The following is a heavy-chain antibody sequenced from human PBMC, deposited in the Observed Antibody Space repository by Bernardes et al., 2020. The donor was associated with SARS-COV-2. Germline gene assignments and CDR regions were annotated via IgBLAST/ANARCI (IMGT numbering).Heavy chain of an antibody. CDR3: VAYDSGCYWRSAFDI. CDR2: IYSDGRT. Sequence: GGSLRLSCAASGFTVSSNCMSWVRQAPGKGLECVSIIYSDGRTFYSDSVKGRFTISRDNSKNTLFLQMNSLRAEDTALYYCVAYDSGCYWRSAFDIWGQGTVVTVSS. CDR1: GFTVSSNC. J-gene: IGHJ3*02. D-gene: IGHD3-22*01. V-gene: IGHV3-53*01.